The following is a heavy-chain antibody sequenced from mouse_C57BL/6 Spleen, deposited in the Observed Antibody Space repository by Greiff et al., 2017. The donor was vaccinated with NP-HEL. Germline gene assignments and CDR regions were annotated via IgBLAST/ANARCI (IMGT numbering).Heavy chain of an antibody. J-gene: IGHJ4*01. Sequence: VQLQQSGPELVKPGASVKIPCKASGYTFTDYNMDWVKQSHGKSLEWIGDINHNNGGTIYNQKFKGKAKLTVDKSSSTAYMELRSLTSEDTAVYYCARRGVVADYYAMDYWGQGTSVTVSS. V-gene: IGHV1-18*01. CDR1: GYTFTDYN. D-gene: IGHD1-1*01. CDR2: INHNNGGT. CDR3: ARRGVVADYYAMDY.